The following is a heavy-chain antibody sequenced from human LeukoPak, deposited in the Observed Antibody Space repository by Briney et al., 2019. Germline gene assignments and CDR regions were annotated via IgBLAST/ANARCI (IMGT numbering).Heavy chain of an antibody. V-gene: IGHV3-30*18. CDR2: ISYDGSNK. Sequence: GRSLRLSCAASGFTFSSYGMHWVRQAPGKGLEWVAVISYDGSNKYYADSVKGRFTISRDNSKNTLYLQMNSLRAKDTAVYYCAKGLLWFGEMDAFDIWGQGTMVTVSS. D-gene: IGHD3-10*01. J-gene: IGHJ3*02. CDR3: AKGLLWFGEMDAFDI. CDR1: GFTFSSYG.